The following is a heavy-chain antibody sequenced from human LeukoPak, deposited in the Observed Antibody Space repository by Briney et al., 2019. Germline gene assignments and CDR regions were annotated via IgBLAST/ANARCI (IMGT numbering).Heavy chain of an antibody. CDR1: GGSTSRHY. V-gene: IGHV4-59*11. CDR3: ARAPAGAIFYYGMDV. CDR2: IYNSGSN. D-gene: IGHD3-10*01. J-gene: IGHJ6*02. Sequence: SETLSLTCTVSGGSTSRHYWSWVRQPPGKGLEWSGCIYNSGSNRYNPSLESRVSISEDRSKGQFSLKLNSVTAADTAVYFCARAPAGAIFYYGMDVWGPGTTVTAPS.